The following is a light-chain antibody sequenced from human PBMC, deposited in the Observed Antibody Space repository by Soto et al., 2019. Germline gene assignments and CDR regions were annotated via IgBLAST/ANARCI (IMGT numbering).Light chain of an antibody. Sequence: IVLTHSPGTLSFSPLERSTLSFSASQSVSSSYLAWYQQKPGQAPRLLIYDASNRATGIPARFSGSGSGTDFTLTISSLEPEDFAVYYCQQYGNSPRTFGQGTKVDNK. J-gene: IGKJ1*01. CDR1: QSVSSSY. V-gene: IGKV3-20*01. CDR3: QQYGNSPRT. CDR2: DAS.